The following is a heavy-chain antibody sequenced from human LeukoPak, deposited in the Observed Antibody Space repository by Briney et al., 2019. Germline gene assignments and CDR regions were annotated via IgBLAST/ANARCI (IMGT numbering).Heavy chain of an antibody. CDR1: GGLISSYF. D-gene: IGHD2-21*01. J-gene: IGHJ5*02. V-gene: IGHV4-34*01. Sequence: PSETLSLTCGVSGGLISSYFWTWIRQSPAKGLEWIGEINESGETDYNPSLKSRAKISIDTSRGQFYLTLRSVTAADAAMYYCARVLGIAVVAGATEDNYFDPWGQGILVTVSS. CDR2: INESGET. CDR3: ARVLGIAVVAGATEDNYFDP.